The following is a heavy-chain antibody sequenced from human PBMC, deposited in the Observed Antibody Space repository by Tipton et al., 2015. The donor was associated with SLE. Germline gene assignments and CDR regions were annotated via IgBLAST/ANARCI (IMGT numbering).Heavy chain of an antibody. CDR1: GGSISSGSYY. CDR3: ARGRYGSGPFGGY. J-gene: IGHJ4*02. Sequence: LRLSCTVSGGSISSGSYYWSWIRQPAGKGLEWIGRIYTSGSTNYNPSLKSRVTISVDTSKNQFSLKLSSVTAADTAVYYCARGRYGSGPFGGYWGQGTLVTVSS. CDR2: IYTSGST. D-gene: IGHD3-10*01. V-gene: IGHV4-61*02.